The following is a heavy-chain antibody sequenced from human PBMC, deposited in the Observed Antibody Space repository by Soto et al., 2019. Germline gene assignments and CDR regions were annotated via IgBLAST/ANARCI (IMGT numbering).Heavy chain of an antibody. V-gene: IGHV4-4*07. Sequence: ETLSLTCTVSGGAISGYYWTWIRQPAGKGLEWIGRIYSSGGTKYNPSLKSRVDMSLDMSKNQFSLRLNSVTAADTAVYYCARGQRFSDSFDPWGQGTLVTVSS. J-gene: IGHJ5*02. CDR3: ARGQRFSDSFDP. CDR2: IYSSGGT. D-gene: IGHD3-3*01. CDR1: GGAISGYY.